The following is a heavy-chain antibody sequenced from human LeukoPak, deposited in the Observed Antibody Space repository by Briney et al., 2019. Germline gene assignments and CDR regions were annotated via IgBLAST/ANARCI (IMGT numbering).Heavy chain of an antibody. CDR3: ARDTEPYYYDSSGYYNY. CDR1: GFTFSSYS. J-gene: IGHJ4*02. V-gene: IGHV3-21*01. CDR2: ISSSSSYI. D-gene: IGHD3-22*01. Sequence: PGGSLRLSCAASGFTFSSYSMNWVRQAPGKGLEWVSSISSSSSYIYYADSVKGRFTISRDNAKNSLYLQMNSLRAEDTAVYYCARDTEPYYYDSSGYYNYWGQGTLVTVSS.